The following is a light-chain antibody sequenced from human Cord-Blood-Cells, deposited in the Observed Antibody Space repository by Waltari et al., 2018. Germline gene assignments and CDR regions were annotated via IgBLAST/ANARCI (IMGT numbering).Light chain of an antibody. Sequence: QSALTQPASVPGSPGPSLTISCPGTSRDVGGYNYVSWYQQHPGKAPNLMIYDVSNRPSGVSNRFSGSRSGNTASLTISGLKAGDEADYYCSSYTSSSAWVFGGGTKLTVL. V-gene: IGLV2-14*01. CDR1: SRDVGGYNY. CDR2: DVS. CDR3: SSYTSSSAWV. J-gene: IGLJ3*02.